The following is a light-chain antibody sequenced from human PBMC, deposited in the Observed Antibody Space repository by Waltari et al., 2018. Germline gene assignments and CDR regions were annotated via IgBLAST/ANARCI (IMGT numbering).Light chain of an antibody. CDR3: SSYTTSSTQV. J-gene: IGLJ3*02. Sequence: QSALTQPASVSGSPGQSITISCTGTSSDVGGYSYVSWYQHHPGKAPKLMIFEVSNRPSGVSDRFSGFKSGNTASLTISGLQAEDEADYYCSSYTTSSTQVFGGGTKLTVL. CDR1: SSDVGGYSY. CDR2: EVS. V-gene: IGLV2-14*01.